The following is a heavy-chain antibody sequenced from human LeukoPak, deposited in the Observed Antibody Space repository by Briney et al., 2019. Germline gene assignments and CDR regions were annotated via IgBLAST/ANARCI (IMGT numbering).Heavy chain of an antibody. CDR3: ARLFRVGRARAAAGTVNYFDY. CDR2: LLYSGST. J-gene: IGHJ4*02. Sequence: PSETLSLTCTVSGGSFSSSRHYWGWIRQPPGKGLEWIGSLLYSGSTYYNPSLKSRVTISVDTSKNQFSLKLSSVTAADTAVYYCARLFRVGRARAAAGTVNYFDYWGQGTLVTVSS. D-gene: IGHD6-13*01. CDR1: GGSFSSSRHY. V-gene: IGHV4-39*07.